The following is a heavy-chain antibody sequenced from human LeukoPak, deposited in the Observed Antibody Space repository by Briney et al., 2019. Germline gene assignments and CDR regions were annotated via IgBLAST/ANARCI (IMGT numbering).Heavy chain of an antibody. CDR3: ASYCGGGTCYLEY. CDR1: GGSISSYY. Sequence: SETLSLTCTVSGGSISSYYWSWIRQPPGKGLEWIGYIYYSGSTNYNPSLKSRVTISVDTSKNQLSLKLRSVTAADTAVYYCASYCGGGTCYLEYWGQGTLVTVSS. D-gene: IGHD2-15*01. V-gene: IGHV4-59*01. CDR2: IYYSGST. J-gene: IGHJ4*02.